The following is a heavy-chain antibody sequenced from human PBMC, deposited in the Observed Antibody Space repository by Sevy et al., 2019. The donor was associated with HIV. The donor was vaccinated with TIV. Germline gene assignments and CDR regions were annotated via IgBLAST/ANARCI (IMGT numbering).Heavy chain of an antibody. Sequence: ASVKVSCKASGYTFTSYGISWVRQAPGQGLEWMGWISAYNGNTNYAQKLQGRVTMTKETSTSTAYMELRSLRSDDTAVYYCAVGGYSYGRSDAFDIWGQGTMVTVSS. CDR3: AVGGYSYGRSDAFDI. CDR1: GYTFTSYG. D-gene: IGHD5-18*01. J-gene: IGHJ3*02. V-gene: IGHV1-18*01. CDR2: ISAYNGNT.